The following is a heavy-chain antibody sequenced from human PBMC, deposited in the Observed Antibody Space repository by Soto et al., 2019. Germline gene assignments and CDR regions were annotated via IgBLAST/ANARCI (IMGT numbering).Heavy chain of an antibody. CDR1: GYTFTSYG. J-gene: IGHJ4*02. D-gene: IGHD4-17*01. CDR3: ARESYGDYYFDF. Sequence: ASVKVSCKASGYTFTSYGISWVQRAPGQGLEWMGWISAYNGNTNYAQKLQGRVTMTTDTSTSTAYMELRSLRSDDTAVYYCARESYGDYYFDFSGQGTLVTVSS. V-gene: IGHV1-18*01. CDR2: ISAYNGNT.